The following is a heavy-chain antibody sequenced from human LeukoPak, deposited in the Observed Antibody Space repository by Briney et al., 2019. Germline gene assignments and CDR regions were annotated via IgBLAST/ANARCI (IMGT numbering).Heavy chain of an antibody. CDR2: IIPILGIA. CDR1: GYTFTSYA. Sequence: ASVKVSCKASGYTFTSYAISWVRQAPGQGLEWMGRIIPILGIANYAQKFQGRVTITADKSTSTAYMELSSLRSEDTAVYYCAMSIAAAGTLPFDPWGQGTLVTVSS. V-gene: IGHV1-69*04. J-gene: IGHJ5*02. D-gene: IGHD6-13*01. CDR3: AMSIAAAGTLPFDP.